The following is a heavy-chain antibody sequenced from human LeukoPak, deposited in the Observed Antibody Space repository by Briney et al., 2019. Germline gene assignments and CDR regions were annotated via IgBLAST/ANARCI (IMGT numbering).Heavy chain of an antibody. Sequence: GGSLRLSCAASGFTFSSYAMHWVRQAPGKGLEWVANIKQDGSEKYYVDSVKSRFTISRDNAKNSLYLQMNSLRAEDTAVYYCAREGYDYVWGSYRYTYEDYWGQGTLVTVSS. CDR2: IKQDGSEK. CDR1: GFTFSSYA. CDR3: AREGYDYVWGSYRYTYEDY. J-gene: IGHJ4*02. V-gene: IGHV3-7*01. D-gene: IGHD3-16*02.